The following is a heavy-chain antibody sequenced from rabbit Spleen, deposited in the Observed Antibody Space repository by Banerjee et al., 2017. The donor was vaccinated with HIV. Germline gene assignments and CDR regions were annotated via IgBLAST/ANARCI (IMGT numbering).Heavy chain of an antibody. V-gene: IGHV1S47*01. Sequence: QEQLVESGGGLVQPEGSLTLTCKASGFSFDYKNVICWVRQAPGKGLEWIGYIVPVFGSTDYATWVNGRFTISSHNAQNTLYLQLSSLTAADTATYFCVRDQAGDADYGPYYLNLWGPGTLVTVS. CDR1: GFSFDYKNV. J-gene: IGHJ4*01. CDR3: VRDQAGDADYGPYYLNL. D-gene: IGHD2-1*01. CDR2: IVPVFGST.